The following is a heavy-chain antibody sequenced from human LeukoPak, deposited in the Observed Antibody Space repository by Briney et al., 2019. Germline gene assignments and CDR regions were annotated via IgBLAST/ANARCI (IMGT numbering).Heavy chain of an antibody. CDR3: ARERMYSGSGSTYPYYDY. V-gene: IGHV3-7*01. CDR1: GFTFSSYW. J-gene: IGHJ4*02. D-gene: IGHD3-10*01. Sequence: GGSLRLSCAASGFTFSSYWMSWVRQSPGKGLEWVANIRPDGSEKYVMDSVKGRFTISRDNAKNALYLEMNSLRAEDTAEYFCARERMYSGSGSTYPYYDYWGQGTLLTVSS. CDR2: IRPDGSEK.